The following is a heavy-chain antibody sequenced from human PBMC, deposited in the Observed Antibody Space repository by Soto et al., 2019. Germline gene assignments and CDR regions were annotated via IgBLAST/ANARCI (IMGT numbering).Heavy chain of an antibody. CDR2: ISGSGGST. V-gene: IGHV3-23*01. CDR1: GVTFSSYA. D-gene: IGHD2-8*01. CDR3: AKESSAYGSAFDI. J-gene: IGHJ3*02. Sequence: GGSLRLSCAAYGVTFSSYAMSLVRQAPGKGLEWVSAISGSGGSTYYADSVKGRFTISRDNSKNTLYLQMNSLRAEDTAEYYCAKESSAYGSAFDIWGQGTMVTVSS.